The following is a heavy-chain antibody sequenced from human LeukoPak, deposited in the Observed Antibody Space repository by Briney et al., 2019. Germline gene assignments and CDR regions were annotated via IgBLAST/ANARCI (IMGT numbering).Heavy chain of an antibody. V-gene: IGHV4-59*01. CDR3: ARDSGYYFDY. CDR1: GGSIRNYY. Sequence: SETLSLTCSVSGGSIRNYYWSWIRQPPGKGLEWIGYIYYSGSTNKNPSLQSRVTISVDTSKNQLSLKLSSVTAADTAVYYCARDSGYYFDYWGQGTLVTVSS. J-gene: IGHJ4*02. D-gene: IGHD6-25*01. CDR2: IYYSGST.